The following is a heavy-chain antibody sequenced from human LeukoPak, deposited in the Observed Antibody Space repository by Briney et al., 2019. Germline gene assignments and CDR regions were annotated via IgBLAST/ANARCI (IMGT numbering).Heavy chain of an antibody. D-gene: IGHD6-13*01. CDR2: INHSGST. CDR3: ARGYSSSWRTFDY. J-gene: IGHJ4*02. Sequence: ASETLSLTCAVYVGSFSGYYWSWIRQPPGKGLEWIGEINHSGSTNYNPSLKSRVTISVDTSKNQFSLKLSSVTAADTAVYYCARGYSSSWRTFDYWGQGTLVTVSS. V-gene: IGHV4-34*01. CDR1: VGSFSGYY.